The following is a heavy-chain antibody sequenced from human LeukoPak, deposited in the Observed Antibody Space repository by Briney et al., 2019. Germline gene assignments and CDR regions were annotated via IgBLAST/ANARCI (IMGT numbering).Heavy chain of an antibody. V-gene: IGHV4-39*01. Sequence: PSETLSLTCTVSGDSDDSIKSSSYYWAWIRLPPGKGLEWVGSIYYDGSTYYNPPLRGRVTISVDTSKSQFSVKLNSVTAADTAMYYCGRRGHLHRPFWGQGTLVTVSS. CDR1: GDSDDSIKSSSYY. J-gene: IGHJ4*02. CDR2: IYYDGST. CDR3: GRRGHLHRPF. D-gene: IGHD3/OR15-3a*01.